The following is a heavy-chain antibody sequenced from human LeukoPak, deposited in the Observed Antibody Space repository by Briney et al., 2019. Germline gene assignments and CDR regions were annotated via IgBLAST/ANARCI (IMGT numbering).Heavy chain of an antibody. CDR1: GFTFSSYA. CDR3: AKSDPRYCSGGSCYLDY. V-gene: IGHV3-23*01. D-gene: IGHD2-15*01. CDR2: ISGGGGSI. J-gene: IGHJ4*02. Sequence: GGSLRLSCAASGFTFSSYAMSWVRQAPGKGLEWVSAISGGGGSIYYADSVKGRFTISRDNSKNTLYLQMNGLRAEDTAVYYCAKSDPRYCSGGSCYLDYWGQGTLVTVSS.